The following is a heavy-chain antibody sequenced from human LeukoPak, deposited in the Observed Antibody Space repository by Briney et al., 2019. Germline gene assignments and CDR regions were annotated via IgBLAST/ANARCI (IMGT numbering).Heavy chain of an antibody. CDR3: VKSARGYSSSWYRQVWFDP. CDR2: ISSNGGST. V-gene: IGHV3-64D*09. J-gene: IGHJ5*02. Sequence: GGSLRLSCSASGFTFSSYAMHWVRQAPGKGLEYVSAISSNGGSTYYADSVKGRFTISRDNSKNTLYLQMSSLRAEDTAVYYCVKSARGYSSSWYRQVWFDPWGQGTLVTVSS. D-gene: IGHD6-13*01. CDR1: GFTFSSYA.